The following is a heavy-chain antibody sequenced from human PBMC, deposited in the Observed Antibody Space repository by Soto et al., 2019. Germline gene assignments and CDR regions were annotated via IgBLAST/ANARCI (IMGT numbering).Heavy chain of an antibody. CDR3: ARGRYGDY. J-gene: IGHJ4*02. CDR1: GYGFTTYG. D-gene: IGHD1-1*01. V-gene: IGHV1-18*01. Sequence: QVHLVQSGAEVKKPGASVKVSCKGSGYGFTTYGITWVRQAPGQGLEWMAWISAHNGNTNYAQKVQGRVTVTRETSTSTAYMELRSLRYDDTAVYYCARGRYGDYWGQGALVTVSS. CDR2: ISAHNGNT.